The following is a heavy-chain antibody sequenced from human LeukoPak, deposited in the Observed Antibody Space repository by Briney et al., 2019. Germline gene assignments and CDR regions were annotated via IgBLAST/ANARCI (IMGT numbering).Heavy chain of an antibody. J-gene: IGHJ5*02. Sequence: GGSLRLSCAASGFTFSDYYMSWIRQAPGKGLEWVSYISSSGSTIYYADSVKGRFSISTDNSKNMVYLQMSSLRAEDTAVYYCAKVTMGDVWFDPWGQRTLVTVSS. CDR3: AKVTMGDVWFDP. V-gene: IGHV3-11*04. D-gene: IGHD3-16*01. CDR1: GFTFSDYY. CDR2: ISSSGSTI.